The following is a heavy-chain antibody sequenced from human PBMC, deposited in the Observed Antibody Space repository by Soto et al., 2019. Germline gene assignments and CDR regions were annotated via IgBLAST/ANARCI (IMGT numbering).Heavy chain of an antibody. Sequence: GESLKISCKGSGYSFTSYWIIWVRQMPGKGLEWMGIIYPGDSDTRYSPSFQGQVTISADKSISTAYLQWSSLEASDTAMYYCAGGGVRGVITRTRDYYGMDVWGQGTTVTVSS. V-gene: IGHV5-51*01. J-gene: IGHJ6*02. CDR2: IYPGDSDT. D-gene: IGHD3-10*01. CDR1: GYSFTSYW. CDR3: AGGGVRGVITRTRDYYGMDV.